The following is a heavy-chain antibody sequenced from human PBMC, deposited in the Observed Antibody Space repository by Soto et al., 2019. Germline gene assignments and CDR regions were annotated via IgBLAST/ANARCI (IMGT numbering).Heavy chain of an antibody. CDR3: VRDVGVDYVN. V-gene: IGHV3-7*01. J-gene: IGHJ4*02. CDR2: IKQDESEN. CDR1: AFRFSSHW. D-gene: IGHD2-8*01. Sequence: PGWSQTLSCNGSAFRFSSHWTSCVRHAPGKGLAWVASIKQDESENYYVDSVKGRSTITRDTVDDSVFPHINTPSPHAPAAYFSVRDVGVDYVNWGQGTLVTVSS.